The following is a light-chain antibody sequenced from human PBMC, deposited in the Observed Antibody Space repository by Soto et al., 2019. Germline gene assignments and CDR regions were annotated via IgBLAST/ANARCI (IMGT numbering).Light chain of an antibody. V-gene: IGKV3-15*01. CDR3: QQRSNWPPSIT. Sequence: EMVMTQSPATLSVSPGERATLSCRASQSVSSNLAWYQQKPGQAPRLFIYGASTRATGIPARFSGSGSGTEFTLTISSLHSEDFAVYYCQQRSNWPPSITFGQGTRLEIK. CDR2: GAS. CDR1: QSVSSN. J-gene: IGKJ5*01.